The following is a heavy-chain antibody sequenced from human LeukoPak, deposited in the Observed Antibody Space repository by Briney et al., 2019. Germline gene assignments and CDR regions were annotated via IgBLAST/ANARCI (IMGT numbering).Heavy chain of an antibody. CDR2: MNPHSGKT. J-gene: IGHJ5*02. CDR1: GYPFDNYD. Sequence: ASVKASCKASGYPFDNYDINWVRQAAGQRLEWMGWMNPHSGKTGYAQNFQGRVTMTRDTSISTAYMELSSLRSEDTAVYYCARLSSHYGDYKVDPWGQGTLVTVSS. D-gene: IGHD4-17*01. CDR3: ARLSSHYGDYKVDP. V-gene: IGHV1-8*01.